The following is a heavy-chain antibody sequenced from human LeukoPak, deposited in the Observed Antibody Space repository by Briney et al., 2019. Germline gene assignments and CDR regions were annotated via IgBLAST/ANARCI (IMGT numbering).Heavy chain of an antibody. CDR1: AGSFGGYY. Sequence: SETPSPTCALDAGSFGGYYWSWIRPPPGKRLEWVGEINHSGRTTYNPSLKSRVTISVDTSKNQFSLKLSSVTAADTAVYYCARGISLRFLEWLFARLWFDPWGQGTLVTVSS. CDR3: ARGISLRFLEWLFARLWFDP. CDR2: INHSGRT. V-gene: IGHV4-34*01. D-gene: IGHD3-3*01. J-gene: IGHJ5*02.